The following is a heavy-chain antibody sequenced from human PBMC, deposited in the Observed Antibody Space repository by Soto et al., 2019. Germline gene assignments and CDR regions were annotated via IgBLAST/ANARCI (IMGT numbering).Heavy chain of an antibody. CDR1: GGSISSGGYS. D-gene: IGHD6-13*01. CDR2: IYHSGST. CDR3: ASGQQLVRNY. V-gene: IGHV4-30-2*01. J-gene: IGHJ4*02. Sequence: TSETLSLTCAVSGGSISSGGYSWSWIRQPPGKGLEWIGSIYHSGSTYYNPSLKSRVTISVDRSKNQFSLKLSSVTAADTAVYYCASGQQLVRNYWGQGTLVTVSS.